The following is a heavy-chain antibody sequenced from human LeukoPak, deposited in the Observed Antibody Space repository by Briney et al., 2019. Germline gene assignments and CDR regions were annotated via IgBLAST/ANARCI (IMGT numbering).Heavy chain of an antibody. CDR3: ARDGSYYYGSGSYYNDYYYGMDV. CDR1: GFTVSSNY. D-gene: IGHD3-10*01. Sequence: GGSLRLSCAASGFTVSSNYMSWVRQAPGKGLEWVSVIYSGGSTYYADSVKGRFTISRDNSKNTLYLQMNSLRAEDTAVYYCARDGSYYYGSGSYYNDYYYGMDVWGQGTTVTVSS. V-gene: IGHV3-53*01. CDR2: IYSGGST. J-gene: IGHJ6*02.